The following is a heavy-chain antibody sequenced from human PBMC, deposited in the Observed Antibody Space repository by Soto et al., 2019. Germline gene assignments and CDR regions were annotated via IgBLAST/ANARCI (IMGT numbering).Heavy chain of an antibody. J-gene: IGHJ4*02. V-gene: IGHV3-30*18. CDR2: ISYDGNVA. CDR1: GFTFSSYG. Sequence: QVQLVESGGGVVQPGRSLRLSCAASGFTFSSYGMHWVRQAPGKGLEWVTVISYDGNVAYYADSVKGRFTISRDNSKNTLYLQMNSLRTEDTARYYCAKEGPITNWYFDYWGQGTVVTVSS. D-gene: IGHD1-1*01. CDR3: AKEGPITNWYFDY.